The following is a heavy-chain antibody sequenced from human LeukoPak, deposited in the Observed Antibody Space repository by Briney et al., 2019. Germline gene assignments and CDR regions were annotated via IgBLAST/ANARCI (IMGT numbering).Heavy chain of an antibody. J-gene: IGHJ5*02. CDR3: ARDAGRGYSYGYGFLA. V-gene: IGHV3-30*04. CDR1: GFTFSSYA. CDR2: ISYDGSNK. D-gene: IGHD5-18*01. Sequence: GGSLRLSCAASGFTFSSYAMHWVRQAPGKGLEWVAVISYDGSNKYYADSVKGRFTISRDNSKNTLYLQMNSLRAEDTAVYYCARDAGRGYSYGYGFLAWGQGTLVTVSS.